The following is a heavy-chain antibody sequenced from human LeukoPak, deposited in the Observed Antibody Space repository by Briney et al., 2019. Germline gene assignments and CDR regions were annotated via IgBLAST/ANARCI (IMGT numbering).Heavy chain of an antibody. CDR2: ISAYNGNT. CDR1: GYTFTSYG. D-gene: IGHD3-22*01. Sequence: ASVKVSCKASGYTFTSYGISWVRQAPGQGLEWMGWISAYNGNTNYAQKFQGRVTMTRDMSTSTVYMELSSLRSEDTAVYYCAGINDSSGYYDMDVWGKGTTVTVSS. CDR3: AGINDSSGYYDMDV. J-gene: IGHJ6*03. V-gene: IGHV1-18*01.